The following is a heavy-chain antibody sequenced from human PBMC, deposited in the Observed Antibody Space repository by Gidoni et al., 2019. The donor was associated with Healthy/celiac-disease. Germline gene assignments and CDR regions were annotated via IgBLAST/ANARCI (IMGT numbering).Heavy chain of an antibody. Sequence: EVQLVESGGGLVQPGGSLGLSCAASGLTFGSIWMSWVRQAPGKGLEWVANIKQDGSEKYYVDSVKGRFTIARDNAKNSLYLQMNSLRAEDTAVYYCARDMRARFGLGWFDPWGQGTLVTVSS. D-gene: IGHD3-3*01. CDR3: ARDMRARFGLGWFDP. V-gene: IGHV3-7*01. CDR1: GLTFGSIW. CDR2: IKQDGSEK. J-gene: IGHJ5*02.